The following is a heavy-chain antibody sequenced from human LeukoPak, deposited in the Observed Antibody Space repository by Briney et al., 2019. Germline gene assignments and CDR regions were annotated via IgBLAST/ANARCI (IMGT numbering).Heavy chain of an antibody. CDR1: GFTFSSYS. CDR3: ARDGAVAAFDY. CDR2: ISSSSSYI. V-gene: IGHV3-21*01. Sequence: GSLRLSCAASGFTFSSYSMNWVRQAPGKGLEWVSSISSSSSYIYYADSVEGRFTISRDNAKNSLYLQMNSLRAEDTAVYYCARDGAVAAFDYWGQGTLVTVSS. J-gene: IGHJ4*02. D-gene: IGHD6-19*01.